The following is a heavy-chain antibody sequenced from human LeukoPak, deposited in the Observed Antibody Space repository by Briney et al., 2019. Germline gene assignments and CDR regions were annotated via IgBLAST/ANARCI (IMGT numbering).Heavy chain of an antibody. D-gene: IGHD1-26*01. Sequence: GASVKVSCKASGGTFSSYAISWVRQAPGQGLEWMGGIIPIFGTANYAQKFQGRVTITADESTSTAYMELSSLRSEDTAVYYCARFSGIVGASDAFDIWGQGTMVTVSS. CDR2: IIPIFGTA. J-gene: IGHJ3*02. CDR3: ARFSGIVGASDAFDI. V-gene: IGHV1-69*01. CDR1: GGTFSSYA.